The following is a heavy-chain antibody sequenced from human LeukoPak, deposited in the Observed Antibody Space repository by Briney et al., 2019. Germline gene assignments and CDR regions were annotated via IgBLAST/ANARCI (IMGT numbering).Heavy chain of an antibody. V-gene: IGHV1-69*05. Sequence: GASVKVSCKASGGTFNSHVISWVRQARGQGLEWMGGIIPVFGTSNYEQKFQGRVTITTDESTTTAYMEMSSLRSEDTAVYYCARGYYYGSESYWHTKWFDPWGQGTLVTVSS. J-gene: IGHJ5*02. CDR2: IIPVFGTS. CDR3: ARGYYYGSESYWHTKWFDP. D-gene: IGHD3-10*01. CDR1: GGTFNSHV.